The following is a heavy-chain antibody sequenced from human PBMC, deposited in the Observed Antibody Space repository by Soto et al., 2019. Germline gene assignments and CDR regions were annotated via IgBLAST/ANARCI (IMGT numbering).Heavy chain of an antibody. CDR2: ISPNSEKT. Sequence: XSVKVSYNASGYTFSNFGISLVRQTPGEGLEWMGWISPNSEKTKIAQRFQGRVTMTTDISTSTSYLELRGLTSDDTAVYYCARDLHDYVSFRFDPWGQGTLVTVSS. CDR3: ARDLHDYVSFRFDP. D-gene: IGHD3-16*01. J-gene: IGHJ5*02. CDR1: GYTFSNFG. V-gene: IGHV1-18*01.